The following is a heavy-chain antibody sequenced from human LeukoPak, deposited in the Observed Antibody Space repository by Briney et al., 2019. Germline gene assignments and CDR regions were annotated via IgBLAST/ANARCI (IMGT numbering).Heavy chain of an antibody. J-gene: IGHJ1*01. Sequence: ASVKVSCKASGYTFTSYYMHWVRQAPGQGLEWMGIINPSGGSTSYAQKFQGRVTMTRDTSTSTVYMELSSLRSEDTAVYYCARGPSIAAAGDEYFQHWGQGTLVTVSS. CDR2: INPSGGST. V-gene: IGHV1-46*01. CDR1: GYTFTSYY. D-gene: IGHD6-13*01. CDR3: ARGPSIAAAGDEYFQH.